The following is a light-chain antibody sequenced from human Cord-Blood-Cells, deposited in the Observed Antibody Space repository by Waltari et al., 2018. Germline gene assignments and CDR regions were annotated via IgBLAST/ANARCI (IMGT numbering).Light chain of an antibody. CDR1: SSDVGSYNL. CDR3: CAYAGSVV. CDR2: EGS. V-gene: IGLV2-23*01. Sequence: QSALTQPASVSGSPGQSITISCTGTSSDVGSYNLVSWYQQHPGKAHKRMIYEGSKRPPGVSNRFSGSKSGNTASLTISGLQAEDDADYYCCAYAGSVVFGGGTKLTVL. J-gene: IGLJ2*01.